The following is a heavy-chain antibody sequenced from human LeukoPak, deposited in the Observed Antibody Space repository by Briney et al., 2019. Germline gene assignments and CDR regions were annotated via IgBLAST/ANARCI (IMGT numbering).Heavy chain of an antibody. D-gene: IGHD4-17*01. J-gene: IGHJ1*01. CDR2: ISSSSSTI. CDR3: ATDYYGDYSFQH. Sequence: TGGSLRLSCAASGFTFSIYSINWVRQAPGKGLEWVSYISSSSSTIYYEDSVKGRFTISRDNAKNSLYLQMNSLRAEDTAVYYCATDYYGDYSFQHWGQGTLVIVSS. V-gene: IGHV3-48*01. CDR1: GFTFSIYS.